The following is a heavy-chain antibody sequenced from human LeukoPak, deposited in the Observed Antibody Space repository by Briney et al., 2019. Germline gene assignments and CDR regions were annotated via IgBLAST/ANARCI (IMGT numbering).Heavy chain of an antibody. CDR1: GYTFTGYY. CDR3: ARDSSSWGDYYYGMDV. J-gene: IGHJ6*02. Sequence: RASVKVSCKASGYTFTGYYMNWVRQAPGQGLEWMGWINPDSGGTNYAQKFQGRVTMTRDTSISTAYMELSRLTSDDTAVYYCARDSSSWGDYYYGMDVWGQGTTVTVSS. V-gene: IGHV1-2*02. CDR2: INPDSGGT. D-gene: IGHD6-13*01.